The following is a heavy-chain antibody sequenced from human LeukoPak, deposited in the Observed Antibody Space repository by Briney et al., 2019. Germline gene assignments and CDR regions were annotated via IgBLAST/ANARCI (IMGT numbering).Heavy chain of an antibody. D-gene: IGHD1-14*01. V-gene: IGHV3-7*01. CDR2: IKEDGSEK. J-gene: IGHJ4*02. CDR1: GFAFSRCW. CDR3: ARDSFETDIDY. Sequence: GGSLRLSCAASGFAFSRCWMSWVRQAPGKGLECVANIKEDGSEKYYVDSVKGRFTISRDDAKNSLYLQMNNLRAEDTAVYYCARDSFETDIDYWGQGTLVTVSS.